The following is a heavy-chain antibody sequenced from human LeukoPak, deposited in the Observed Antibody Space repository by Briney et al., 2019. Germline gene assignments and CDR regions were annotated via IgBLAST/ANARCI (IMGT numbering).Heavy chain of an antibody. D-gene: IGHD3-22*01. CDR3: ARAERAQGYYDSGGYYYLFDY. CDR1: GFTFSSYG. Sequence: TGRSLRLSCAASGFTFSSYGMHWVRQAPGKGLEWVAVIWYDGSNKYYADSVKGRFTISRDNSKNTLYLQMNSLRAEDTAVYYCARAERAQGYYDSGGYYYLFDYWGQGTLVTVSS. CDR2: IWYDGSNK. J-gene: IGHJ4*02. V-gene: IGHV3-33*01.